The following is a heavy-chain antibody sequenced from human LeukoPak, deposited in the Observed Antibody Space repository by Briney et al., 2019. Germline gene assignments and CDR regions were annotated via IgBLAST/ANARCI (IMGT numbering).Heavy chain of an antibody. D-gene: IGHD3-10*02. Sequence: GGSLRLSCTASGFTFSSYSMNWVRQAPGKGLEWVSSISTSSSYIYYADSVEGRFTISRDNARNSLYLQMNSLRAEDTAVYYCAELGITMIGGVWGKGTTVTISS. V-gene: IGHV3-21*01. CDR2: ISTSSSYI. CDR3: AELGITMIGGV. J-gene: IGHJ6*04. CDR1: GFTFSSYS.